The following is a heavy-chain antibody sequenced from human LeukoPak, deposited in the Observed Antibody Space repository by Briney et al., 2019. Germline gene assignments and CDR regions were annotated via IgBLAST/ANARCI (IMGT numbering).Heavy chain of an antibody. CDR3: AKDRTGGTYYFAIDY. CDR2: ISYDGSDK. D-gene: IGHD1-26*01. Sequence: GGSLRLSCSASGFTFRSDAMHWVRQAPGKGLEWVAVISYDGSDKDYADSVKGRFTISRDNSKDTLYLQMNSLRAEDTAVYYCAKDRTGGTYYFAIDYWGQGTLVTVSS. J-gene: IGHJ4*02. V-gene: IGHV3-30*04. CDR1: GFTFRSDA.